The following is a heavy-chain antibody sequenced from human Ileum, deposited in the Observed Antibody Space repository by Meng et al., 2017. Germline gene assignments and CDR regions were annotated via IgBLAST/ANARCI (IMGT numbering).Heavy chain of an antibody. Sequence: QRMQWGAGMLKPSQTLSLTCNVYGDSFTDYYWNWIRQPPGKGLEWIGEIHYSGSTNYNPSLESRVTISEDTSQQQFSLRLSSVTAADTAVYYCARRIRGGSYLGWGQGTLVTVSS. CDR1: GDSFTDYY. J-gene: IGHJ4*02. V-gene: IGHV4-34*01. CDR2: IHYSGST. D-gene: IGHD1-26*01. CDR3: ARRIRGGSYLG.